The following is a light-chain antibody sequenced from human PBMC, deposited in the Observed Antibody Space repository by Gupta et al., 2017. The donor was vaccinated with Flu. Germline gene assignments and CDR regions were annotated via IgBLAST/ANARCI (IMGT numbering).Light chain of an antibody. CDR1: QSVSTY. CDR2: DAA. CDR3: QKRSNWPPYT. J-gene: IGKJ2*01. V-gene: IGKV3-11*01. Sequence: EIELTQSPATLSLSPGERATLSCRASQSVSTYLAWYQKTPGQAPRLLIYDAANRATGIPARFSGSGSGTNFTLTISSLEPEDFAVYYCQKRSNWPPYTFGQGTRLEI.